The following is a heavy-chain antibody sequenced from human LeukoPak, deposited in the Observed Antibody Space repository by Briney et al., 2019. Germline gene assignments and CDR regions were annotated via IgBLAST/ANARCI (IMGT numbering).Heavy chain of an antibody. CDR3: ARDPVAGPSRYYFDY. CDR2: ISYDGSNK. V-gene: IGHV3-30*03. CDR1: GFTFSSYG. Sequence: RPGGSLRLSCAASGFTFSSYGMHWVRQAPGKGLEWVAVISYDGSNKYYADSVKGRFTISRDNSKNTLYLQMNSLRAEDTAVYYCARDPVAGPSRYYFDYWGREPWSPSPQ. D-gene: IGHD6-19*01. J-gene: IGHJ4*02.